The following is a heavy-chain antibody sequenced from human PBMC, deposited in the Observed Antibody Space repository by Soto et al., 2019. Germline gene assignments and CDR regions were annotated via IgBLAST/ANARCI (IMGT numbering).Heavy chain of an antibody. CDR2: ISAYNGNT. Sequence: ASVKVSCKASGYTFTSYGISWVRQAPGQGLEWMGWISAYNGNTNYAQKLQGRVTMTTDTSTSTAYMELRSLRSDDTAVYYCARDDVMQQLVLEPYYYYCGMDVWGQGTTVTVSS. CDR1: GYTFTSYG. D-gene: IGHD6-13*01. J-gene: IGHJ6*02. CDR3: ARDDVMQQLVLEPYYYYCGMDV. V-gene: IGHV1-18*01.